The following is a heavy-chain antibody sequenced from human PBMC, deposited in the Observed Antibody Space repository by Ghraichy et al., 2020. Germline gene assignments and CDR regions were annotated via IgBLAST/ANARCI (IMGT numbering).Heavy chain of an antibody. CDR2: ISAYNGNT. V-gene: IGHV1-18*01. Sequence: ASVKVSCKIGRSTVRTSGTSWDRLCPRLRQKKKGWISAYNGNTNYAQKLQGRVTMTTDTSTSTAYMELRSLRSDDTAVYYCARAGGGMTTVTTRHWYFDLWGRG. CDR1: RSTVRTSG. J-gene: IGHJ2*01. CDR3: ARAGGGMTTVTTRHWYFDL. D-gene: IGHD4-17*01.